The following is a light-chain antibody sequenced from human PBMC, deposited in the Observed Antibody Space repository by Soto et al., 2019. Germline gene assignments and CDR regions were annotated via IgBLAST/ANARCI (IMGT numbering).Light chain of an antibody. V-gene: IGLV2-14*01. CDR3: SSYTSSSTYV. CDR1: SSDVGGYNY. Sequence: QSVQAHPASVCWSPGQSITISCTGTSSDVGGYNYVSWYQQHPGKAPKLMIYEVSNRPSGVSNRFSGSKSGNTASLTISGLQAEEEADYYCSSYTSSSTYVFGTGTKVTVL. CDR2: EVS. J-gene: IGLJ1*01.